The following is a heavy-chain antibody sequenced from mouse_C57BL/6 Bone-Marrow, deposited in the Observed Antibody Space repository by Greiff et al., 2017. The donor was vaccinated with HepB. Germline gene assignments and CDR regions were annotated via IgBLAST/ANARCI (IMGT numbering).Heavy chain of an antibody. Sequence: EVKVEESGGGLVKPGGSLKLSCAASGFTFSDYGMHWVRQAPEKGLEWVAYISSGSSTIYYADTVKGRFTISRDNAKNTRFLQMTSLRSEDTAMYYCARGGYGSSCDYWGQGTTLTVSS. J-gene: IGHJ2*01. D-gene: IGHD1-1*01. V-gene: IGHV5-17*01. CDR3: ARGGYGSSCDY. CDR2: ISSGSSTI. CDR1: GFTFSDYG.